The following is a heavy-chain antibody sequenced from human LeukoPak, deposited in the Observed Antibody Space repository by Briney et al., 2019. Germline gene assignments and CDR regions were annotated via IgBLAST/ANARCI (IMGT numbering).Heavy chain of an antibody. J-gene: IGHJ4*02. D-gene: IGHD3-22*01. CDR2: ISWNSGNI. Sequence: GGSLRLSCAASGFTFDDYAMHWVRQAPGKGLEWVSGISWNSGNIGYADTVKGRFTISRDNAKNSLYLQMNSLRAEDTALYYCAKATRGYSRNFDYWGQGTLVTVSS. CDR1: GFTFDDYA. V-gene: IGHV3-9*01. CDR3: AKATRGYSRNFDY.